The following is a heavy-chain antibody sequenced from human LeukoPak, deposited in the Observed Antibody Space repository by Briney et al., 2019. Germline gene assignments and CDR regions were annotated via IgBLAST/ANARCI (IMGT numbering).Heavy chain of an antibody. J-gene: IGHJ4*02. V-gene: IGHV3-23*01. Sequence: GGSLRLSCAASGFTFSSYAMSWVRQAPGKGLEWVSAISGSGGSTYYADSVKGRFIISRDNSKNTLYLQMNSLRAEDTAVYYCAKDGIAAAGTGYFDYWGQGTLVTVSS. CDR3: AKDGIAAAGTGYFDY. CDR2: ISGSGGST. CDR1: GFTFSSYA. D-gene: IGHD6-13*01.